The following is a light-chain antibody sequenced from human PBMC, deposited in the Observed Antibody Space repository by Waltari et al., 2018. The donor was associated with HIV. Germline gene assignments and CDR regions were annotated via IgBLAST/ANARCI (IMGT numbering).Light chain of an antibody. V-gene: IGLV2-23*02. CDR2: DVT. Sequence: QSALTQPASVPGSPGQSITASSTGTSSDDGTYDLVSWYQQHPGKAPKLLIYDVTTRRSAGSPRFSGSKSGNTASLTVSGLQADDDAEYYCCSYRGSNTWVFGGGTKVTVL. CDR1: SSDDGTYDL. CDR3: CSYRGSNTWV. J-gene: IGLJ3*02.